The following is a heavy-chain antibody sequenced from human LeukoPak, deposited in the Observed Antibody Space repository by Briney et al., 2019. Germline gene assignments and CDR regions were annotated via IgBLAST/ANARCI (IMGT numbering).Heavy chain of an antibody. V-gene: IGHV3-74*01. CDR2: ISSDGSDT. J-gene: IGHJ3*02. CDR3: AKLWAVVAATGAFDI. D-gene: IGHD2-15*01. Sequence: GGSLRLSCAASGFTFSSYWMHWVRQAPGKGLVWVSRISSDGSDTNYADSVKGRFTISRDNAKNTLYLPMNSLRAEDTAVYYCAKLWAVVAATGAFDIWGQGTMVTVSS. CDR1: GFTFSSYW.